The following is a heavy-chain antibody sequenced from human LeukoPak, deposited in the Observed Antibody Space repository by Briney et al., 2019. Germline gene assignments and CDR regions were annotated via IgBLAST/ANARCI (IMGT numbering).Heavy chain of an antibody. J-gene: IGHJ5*02. V-gene: IGHV4-34*01. Sequence: SETLSLTCAVYGGSFSGYYWSWIRQPPGKGLEWIGSIYTSGSTYYNPSLKSRVTISVDTSKNQFSLKLSSVTAADTAVYYCARHKWDYDILTGYQNWFDPWGQGTLVTVSS. CDR2: IYTSGST. D-gene: IGHD3-9*01. CDR1: GGSFSGYY. CDR3: ARHKWDYDILTGYQNWFDP.